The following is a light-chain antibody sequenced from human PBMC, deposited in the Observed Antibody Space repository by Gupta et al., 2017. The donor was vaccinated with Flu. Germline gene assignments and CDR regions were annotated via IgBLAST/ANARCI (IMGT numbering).Light chain of an antibody. J-gene: IGKJ2*01. Sequence: PSSLSASVGDRVTITCRASQSITSYLNWYQHKPGKAPKLLIYTASNLQSGVPSRFRASGSGTEFTLTISSLQPEDFATYTCQQSYTTPYTFGQGTKLEIK. CDR2: TAS. CDR1: QSITSY. V-gene: IGKV1-39*01. CDR3: QQSYTTPYT.